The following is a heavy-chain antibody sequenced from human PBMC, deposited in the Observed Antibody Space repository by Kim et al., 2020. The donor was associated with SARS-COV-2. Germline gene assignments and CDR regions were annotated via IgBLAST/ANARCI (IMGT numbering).Heavy chain of an antibody. CDR3: ARVVVGATGWFDP. V-gene: IGHV4-31*02. J-gene: IGHJ5*02. Sequence: YYNPSLKSRVTISVDTSKNQFSLKLSSVTAADTAVYYCARVVVGATGWFDPGAREPWSPSPQ. D-gene: IGHD2-15*01.